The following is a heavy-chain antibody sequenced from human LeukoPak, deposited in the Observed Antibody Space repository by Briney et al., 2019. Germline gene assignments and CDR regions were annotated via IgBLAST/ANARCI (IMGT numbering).Heavy chain of an antibody. V-gene: IGHV3-21*01. D-gene: IGHD3-9*01. CDR2: ISSSSSYI. J-gene: IGHJ5*02. Sequence: GGSLRLSCAASGFTFSSYSMNWVRQAPGKGLEWVSSISSSSSYIYYADSVKGRFTISRDNAKNSLYLQMNSLRAEDTAVYYCARDHRYDILTGYNWFDPWGQGTLVTVSS. CDR3: ARDHRYDILTGYNWFDP. CDR1: GFTFSSYS.